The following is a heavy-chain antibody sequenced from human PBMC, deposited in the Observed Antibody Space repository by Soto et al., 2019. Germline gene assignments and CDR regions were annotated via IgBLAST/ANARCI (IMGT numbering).Heavy chain of an antibody. CDR2: ISAYNGNT. D-gene: IGHD6-19*01. V-gene: IGHV1-18*01. Sequence: GASVKVSCKASGYTFTSYGISWVRQAPGQGLEWMGWISAYNGNTNYAQKLQGRVTMTTDTSTSTAYMELRSLRSDDTAVYYCARDIAVAGTSPGVFEIWGQGTMVTVSS. J-gene: IGHJ3*02. CDR1: GYTFTSYG. CDR3: ARDIAVAGTSPGVFEI.